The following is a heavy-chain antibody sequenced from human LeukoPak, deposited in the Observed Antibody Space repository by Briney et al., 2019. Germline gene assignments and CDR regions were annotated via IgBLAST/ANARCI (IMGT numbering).Heavy chain of an antibody. CDR2: INHSGST. Sequence: ASEALSLTCAVYGGSFSGYYSSWVCQPPGKGLEWSGEINHSGSTNYNPSLKSRVTISVDTSKNQFSLKLSSVTAADTAVYYCACVVPAAIGHYGMDVWGQGTTVTVSS. J-gene: IGHJ6*02. CDR3: ACVVPAAIGHYGMDV. V-gene: IGHV4-34*01. D-gene: IGHD2-2*02. CDR1: GGSFSGYY.